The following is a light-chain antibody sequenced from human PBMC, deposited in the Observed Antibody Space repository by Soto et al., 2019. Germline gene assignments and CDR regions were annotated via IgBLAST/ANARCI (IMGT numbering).Light chain of an antibody. J-gene: IGKJ2*01. CDR2: DSS. CDR1: YDISSS. V-gene: IGKV1-9*01. CDR3: QQLSRYPYT. Sequence: DIQLTQSPSFLSASVEDRVTISCRASYDISSSLAWYQQEPGKPPKLLIYDSSTLQTGVPSRFTGSGSGRKFTLTISGLQFDDFATYFCQQLSRYPYTFGQGTKLEIK.